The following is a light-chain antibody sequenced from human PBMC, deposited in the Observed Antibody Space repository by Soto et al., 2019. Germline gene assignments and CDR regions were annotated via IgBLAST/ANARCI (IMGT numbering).Light chain of an antibody. CDR3: QQYGSSSWT. CDR2: GAS. V-gene: IGKV3-20*01. J-gene: IGKJ1*01. Sequence: ELVLTQSPGTLSLSPGERATLSCRASQSVSSTYLAWYQQQPGQAPRLLIYGASNSATGIPDRFSGSGSGADFTLTISRLEPEDGAVYYCQQYGSSSWTFGQGTKVEIK. CDR1: QSVSSTY.